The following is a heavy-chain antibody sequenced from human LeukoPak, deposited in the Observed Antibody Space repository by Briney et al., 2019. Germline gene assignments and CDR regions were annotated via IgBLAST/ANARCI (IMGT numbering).Heavy chain of an antibody. V-gene: IGHV3-23*01. Sequence: QAGGSLRLSCAASGFTFSSYGMSWVRQAPGKGLEWVSAISGSGGSTYYADSVKGRFTISRDNSKNTLYLQMNSLRAEDTAVYYCSRGEVDTAMVIYYWGQGTLVTVSS. D-gene: IGHD5-18*01. J-gene: IGHJ4*02. CDR3: SRGEVDTAMVIYY. CDR2: ISGSGGST. CDR1: GFTFSSYG.